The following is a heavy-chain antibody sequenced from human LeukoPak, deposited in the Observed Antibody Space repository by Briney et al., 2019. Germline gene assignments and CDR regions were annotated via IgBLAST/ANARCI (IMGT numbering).Heavy chain of an antibody. CDR3: ARIGYCSSTSCSHTFDI. Sequence: PGGSLRLSCAASGFTFSCYWMTWVRQAPGKGLEWVANIKQDGSEKYYVDSVKGRFTVSRDNAKNSLYLQMNSLRADDTAVYYCARIGYCSSTSCSHTFDIWGQGTMVTVSS. CDR2: IKQDGSEK. V-gene: IGHV3-7*01. J-gene: IGHJ3*02. D-gene: IGHD2-2*01. CDR1: GFTFSCYW.